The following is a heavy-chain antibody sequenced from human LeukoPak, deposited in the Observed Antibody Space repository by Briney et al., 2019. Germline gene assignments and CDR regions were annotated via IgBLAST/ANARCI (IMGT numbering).Heavy chain of an antibody. CDR2: IYYSGST. Sequence: SETLSLTCTVSGGSISSYYWSWIRQPPGKGLEWIGNIYYSGSTNYNPSLKSRVTISVDTSKNQFSLKLSSVTAADTAVYYCARGRLQYAYWGQGTLVTVSS. CDR3: ARGRLQYAY. J-gene: IGHJ4*02. D-gene: IGHD5-24*01. CDR1: GGSISSYY. V-gene: IGHV4-59*01.